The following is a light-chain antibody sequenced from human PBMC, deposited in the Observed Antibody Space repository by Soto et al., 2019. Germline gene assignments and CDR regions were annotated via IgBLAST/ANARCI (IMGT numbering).Light chain of an antibody. V-gene: IGLV2-8*01. CDR2: EVS. J-gene: IGLJ2*01. CDR3: SSYAGTNTDVV. CDR1: SSDVGGYGY. Sequence: QSALTQPPSASGSPGQSVTISCTGTSSDVGGYGYVSWYQQHPGKAPKLVIFEVSKRSSGVPDRFSGSKSGNTASLTVSGLQAEDEADYYCSSYAGTNTDVVFGGGTQLTVL.